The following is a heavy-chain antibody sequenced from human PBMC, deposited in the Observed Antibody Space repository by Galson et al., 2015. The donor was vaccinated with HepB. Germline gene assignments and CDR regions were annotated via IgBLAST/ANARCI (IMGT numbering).Heavy chain of an antibody. D-gene: IGHD3-22*01. Sequence: QSGAEVKKPGESLKISCKGSGYSFTSYWIGWVRQMPGKGLEYMGIIYPDDSDTRYSPSFQGQVTISADKSINSAYLQWSNLKASDTAMYYCARPSPNYHSSGYFGRRQWDAFDIWGQGTMVTVSS. CDR1: GYSFTSYW. J-gene: IGHJ3*02. CDR2: IYPDDSDT. V-gene: IGHV5-51*01. CDR3: ARPSPNYHSSGYFGRRQWDAFDI.